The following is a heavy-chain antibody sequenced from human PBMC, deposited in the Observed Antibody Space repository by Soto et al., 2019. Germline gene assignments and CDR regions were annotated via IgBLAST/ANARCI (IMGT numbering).Heavy chain of an antibody. Sequence: SETLSLTCAVYGGSFSGYYWSWIRQPPGKGLEWIGEINHSGSTNYNPSLKSRVTISVDTSKNQFSLKLSSVTAADTAVYYCARGRFQYSSSPPPPYFDYWGQGTLVTVS. V-gene: IGHV4-34*01. J-gene: IGHJ4*02. D-gene: IGHD6-6*01. CDR1: GGSFSGYY. CDR2: INHSGST. CDR3: ARGRFQYSSSPPPPYFDY.